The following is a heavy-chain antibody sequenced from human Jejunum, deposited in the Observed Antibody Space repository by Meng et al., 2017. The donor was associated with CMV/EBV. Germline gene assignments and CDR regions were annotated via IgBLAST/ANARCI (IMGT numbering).Heavy chain of an antibody. Sequence: TFRNYAMSGVRQAPGRGLEWVATISSFGDTTHYTDSVRGRFTISRDNSNNALYLQMNSLSAGDTALYYCAKDPDSYISTLGTTFDSWGQGTLVTVSS. CDR1: TFRNYA. J-gene: IGHJ4*02. D-gene: IGHD1-14*01. V-gene: IGHV3-23*01. CDR3: AKDPDSYISTLGTTFDS. CDR2: ISSFGDTT.